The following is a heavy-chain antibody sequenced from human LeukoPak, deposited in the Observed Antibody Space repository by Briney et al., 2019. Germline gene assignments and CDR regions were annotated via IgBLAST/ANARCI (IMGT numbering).Heavy chain of an antibody. Sequence: PGGSLRLSCAASGFTFSSYAMSWVRQAPGKGLEWVSAISGSGGSTYYADSVKGRFTISRDNSKNTLYLQMNSLRAEDTAVYYCAKDRDMYCSSTSCSIRGYFDYWGQGTLVTVSS. CDR3: AKDRDMYCSSTSCSIRGYFDY. V-gene: IGHV3-23*01. CDR2: ISGSGGST. D-gene: IGHD2-2*01. J-gene: IGHJ4*02. CDR1: GFTFSSYA.